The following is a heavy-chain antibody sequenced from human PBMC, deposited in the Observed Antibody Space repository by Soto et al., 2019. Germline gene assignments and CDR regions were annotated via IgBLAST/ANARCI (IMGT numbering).Heavy chain of an antibody. J-gene: IGHJ4*02. D-gene: IGHD6-6*01. CDR3: ARASLANMAARSEPRLDY. V-gene: IGHV3-48*02. Sequence: GGSLRLSCAASGFTFSSYSMNWVRQAPGKGLEWVSYISSSSSTIYYADSVKGRFTISRDNAKNSLYLQMNSLRDEDTAVYYCARASLANMAARSEPRLDYWGQGTLVTVSS. CDR1: GFTFSSYS. CDR2: ISSSSSTI.